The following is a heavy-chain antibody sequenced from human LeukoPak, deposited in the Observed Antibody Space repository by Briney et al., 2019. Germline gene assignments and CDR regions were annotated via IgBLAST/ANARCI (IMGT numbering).Heavy chain of an antibody. CDR2: INAGNGNT. V-gene: IGHV1-3*01. Sequence: ASVKVSCKASGYTFTSYAMHWVRQAPGQRLEWVGWINAGNGNTKYSQKFQGRVTITRDTSASTAYMELSSLRSEDTAVYYCAREDCSGGSCYSESGWFDPWGQGTLVTVSS. CDR1: GYTFTSYA. D-gene: IGHD2-15*01. J-gene: IGHJ5*02. CDR3: AREDCSGGSCYSESGWFDP.